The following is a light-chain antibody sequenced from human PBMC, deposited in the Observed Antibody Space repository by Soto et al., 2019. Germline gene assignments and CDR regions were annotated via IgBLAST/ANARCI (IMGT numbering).Light chain of an antibody. V-gene: IGLV2-14*01. J-gene: IGLJ3*02. CDR1: SSDVGGYDH. CDR2: EVS. Sequence: QSAPTQPASVSGSPGQSITISCTGTSSDVGGYDHVSWYQQHPGKAPKLMISEVSNRPSGVSNRFSGSKSGNTASLTISGLQADDEGDYYCSSFTGSSTPWVFGGGTKLTVL. CDR3: SSFTGSSTPWV.